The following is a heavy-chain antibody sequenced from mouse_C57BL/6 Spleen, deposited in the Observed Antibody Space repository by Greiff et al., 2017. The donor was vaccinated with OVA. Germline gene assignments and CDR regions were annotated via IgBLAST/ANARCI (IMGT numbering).Heavy chain of an antibody. CDR3: ARDLNYDYDGGDY. D-gene: IGHD2-4*01. V-gene: IGHV5-4*01. J-gene: IGHJ2*01. Sequence: EVHLVESGGGLVKPGGSLKLSCAASGFTFSSYAMSWVRQTPEKRLEWVATISDGGSYTYYPDNVKGRFTISRDNAKNNLYLQMSHLKSEDTAMYYCARDLNYDYDGGDYWGQGTTLTVSS. CDR2: ISDGGSYT. CDR1: GFTFSSYA.